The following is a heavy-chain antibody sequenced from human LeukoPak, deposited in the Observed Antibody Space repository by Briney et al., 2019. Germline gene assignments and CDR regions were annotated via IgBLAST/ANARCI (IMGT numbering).Heavy chain of an antibody. CDR3: ARGIDGYNS. V-gene: IGHV4-39*07. D-gene: IGHD5-24*01. J-gene: IGHJ4*02. Sequence: SETLSLTCTVSGDSFSSVDYYWGWIRQPPGKGLEWIGNIYYSGSTYYNPSLKSRVTISLDTSKNQFSLKLTSVTAADTAVYYCARGIDGYNSWGQGTLVTVSS. CDR2: IYYSGST. CDR1: GDSFSSVDYY.